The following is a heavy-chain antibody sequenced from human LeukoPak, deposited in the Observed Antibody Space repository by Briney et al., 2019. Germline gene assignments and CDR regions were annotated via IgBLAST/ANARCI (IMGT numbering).Heavy chain of an antibody. CDR3: AGGWTYYYDSSGYPLNGMDV. D-gene: IGHD3-22*01. Sequence: ASVKVSCKASGYTFTSYDINWVRQATGQGLEWMGWMNPNSGNTGYAQKFQGRVTMTRNTSISTAYMELSSLRSEDTAVYYCAGGWTYYYDSSGYPLNGMDVWGQGTTVTVSS. V-gene: IGHV1-8*01. CDR2: MNPNSGNT. J-gene: IGHJ6*02. CDR1: GYTFTSYD.